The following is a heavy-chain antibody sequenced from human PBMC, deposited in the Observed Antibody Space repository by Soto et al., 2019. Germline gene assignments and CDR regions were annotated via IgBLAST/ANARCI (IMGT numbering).Heavy chain of an antibody. V-gene: IGHV4-4*07. Sequence: SETLSLTCTVSGGSISSYYWSWIRQPAGKGLEWIGRIYTSGSTNYNPSLKSRVTMSVDTSKNQFSLKLSSVTAADTAVYYCARREYSYGYNWFDPWGPGTIVTVYS. CDR2: IYTSGST. CDR3: ARREYSYGYNWFDP. CDR1: GGSISSYY. J-gene: IGHJ5*02. D-gene: IGHD5-18*01.